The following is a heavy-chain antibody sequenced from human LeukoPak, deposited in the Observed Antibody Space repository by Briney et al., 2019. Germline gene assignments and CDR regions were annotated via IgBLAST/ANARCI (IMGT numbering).Heavy chain of an antibody. CDR3: ARDICSSTSWHNFDY. Sequence: GGSLRLSCAASGFTFSSYWMSWVRQAPGKGLEWVANIKQDGSEKYYVDSVKGRFTISRDNAKNSLYLQMNSLRAGDTAVYYCARDICSSTSWHNFDYWGQGTLVTVSS. V-gene: IGHV3-7*01. J-gene: IGHJ4*02. CDR2: IKQDGSEK. D-gene: IGHD2-2*01. CDR1: GFTFSSYW.